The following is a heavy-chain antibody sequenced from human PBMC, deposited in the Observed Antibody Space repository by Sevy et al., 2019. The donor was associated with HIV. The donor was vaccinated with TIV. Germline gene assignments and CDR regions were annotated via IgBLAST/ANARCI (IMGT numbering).Heavy chain of an antibody. D-gene: IGHD6-19*01. CDR1: GYTFTGYY. V-gene: IGHV1-2*02. CDR3: ARDRDSSGWYPDY. J-gene: IGHJ4*02. Sequence: ASVKVSCKASGYTFTGYYMHWVRQAPGQGLEWMGWINPNSGGTNYAQKFQGRVTMTRDTSISTAYRELSRLRSDDTAVYYCARDRDSSGWYPDYWGQGTLVTVSS. CDR2: INPNSGGT.